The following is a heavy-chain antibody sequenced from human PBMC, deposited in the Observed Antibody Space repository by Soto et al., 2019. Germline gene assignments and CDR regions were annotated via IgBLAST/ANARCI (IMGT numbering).Heavy chain of an antibody. CDR2: IKSQAGGGTI. J-gene: IGHJ4*02. Sequence: PGGSLRLSCAASGITFIYAWMDWVRQAPGKRLEWVGRIKSQAGGGTIDYAAPVKGRFTISRDDSKNTVYLQMDSLKTEDTAVYYCTHVFSGAPPYSYFWGQGTLVTVSSGKGRGLSAAPPRYWGQGTLVTVSS. CDR1: GITFIYAW. CDR3: THVFSGAPPYSYFWGQGTLVTVSSGKGRGLSAAPPRY. V-gene: IGHV3-15*07. D-gene: IGHD3-16*01.